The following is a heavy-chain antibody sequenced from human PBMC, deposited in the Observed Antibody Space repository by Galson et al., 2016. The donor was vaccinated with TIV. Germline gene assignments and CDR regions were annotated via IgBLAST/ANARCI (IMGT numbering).Heavy chain of an antibody. CDR2: INPIFGTA. V-gene: IGHV1-69*06. CDR3: ARGRGYSFGSGSSYFDY. J-gene: IGHJ4*02. D-gene: IGHD3-10*01. CDR1: GGIFSNFV. Sequence: SVKVSCKASGGIFSNFVISWVRQAPGQGLEWMGSINPIFGTANYAQKFQGRVTTTADTSTSTFYMDLSSLRSEDTAIYYCARGRGYSFGSGSSYFDYWGQGSLFTVSS.